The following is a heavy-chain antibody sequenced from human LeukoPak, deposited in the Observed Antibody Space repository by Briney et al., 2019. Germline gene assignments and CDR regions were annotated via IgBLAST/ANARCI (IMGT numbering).Heavy chain of an antibody. J-gene: IGHJ4*02. CDR1: GFTFSSYG. Sequence: PGRSLRLSCAASGFTFSSYGMHWVRQAPGKGLEWVAVISYDGSNKYYADSVKGRFTISRDNSKNTLYLQMNSLRAEDTAVYYCAKESDLDYWGQGTLVTVSS. V-gene: IGHV3-30*18. CDR2: ISYDGSNK. CDR3: AKESDLDY.